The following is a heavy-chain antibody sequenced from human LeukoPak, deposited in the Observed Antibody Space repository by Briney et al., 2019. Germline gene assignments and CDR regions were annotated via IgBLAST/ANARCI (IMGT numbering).Heavy chain of an antibody. D-gene: IGHD3-22*01. Sequence: SGGPMRLSCAASSFTFSYHYMDWVRQAPGKGLEWVGRIRKKAVSDTTEHAASVKGRSTISREDSKNSLYLQMNSLKTETTAVYYCARGWYDRSGYYPDYWGQGTLVTVSS. J-gene: IGHJ4*02. CDR1: SFTFSYHY. CDR2: IRKKAVSDTT. CDR3: ARGWYDRSGYYPDY. V-gene: IGHV3-72*01.